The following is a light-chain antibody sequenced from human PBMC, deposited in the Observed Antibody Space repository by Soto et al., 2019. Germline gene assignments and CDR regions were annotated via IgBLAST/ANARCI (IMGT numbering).Light chain of an antibody. Sequence: EIVLTQSPGTLSLSPGERATLSFSTSQSVSSSYLAWYQQRPGQAPRLLIYGASSRATGIPDRFSGSGSGTDFTLTISRLETEDFAVYYCQQYGNSHRWTFGHGTKVDIK. J-gene: IGKJ1*01. V-gene: IGKV3-20*01. CDR1: QSVSSSY. CDR2: GAS. CDR3: QQYGNSHRWT.